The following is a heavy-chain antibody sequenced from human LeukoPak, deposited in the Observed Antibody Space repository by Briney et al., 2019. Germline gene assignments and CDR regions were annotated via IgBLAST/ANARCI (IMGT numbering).Heavy chain of an antibody. Sequence: GGPLRLSCAASGFTFSSFAMIWVRQAPGKELQWVSVIGHDDAVIQYADSVKGRFTISRDNSKKMLYLQMNSLTYDDTAIYYCAKYRTTSVPPRNFDYWGQGTLVTVSS. CDR3: AKYRTTSVPPRNFDY. J-gene: IGHJ4*02. V-gene: IGHV3-23*01. CDR2: IGHDDAVI. D-gene: IGHD1-14*01. CDR1: GFTFSSFA.